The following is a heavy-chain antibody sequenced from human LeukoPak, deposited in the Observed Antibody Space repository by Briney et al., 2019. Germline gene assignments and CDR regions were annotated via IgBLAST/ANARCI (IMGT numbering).Heavy chain of an antibody. D-gene: IGHD3-22*01. CDR1: GFTFSSYA. V-gene: IGHV3-23*01. J-gene: IGHJ1*01. Sequence: GGSLRLSCAASGFTFSSYAMSWVRQAPGKGLEWVSGISGSGGSTYYADSVKGRFTISRDNSKDTLYLQMNSLRAEDTAVYYCAKAYYYDSSAYYSGRLLYFQHWGQGTLVTVSS. CDR2: ISGSGGST. CDR3: AKAYYYDSSAYYSGRLLYFQH.